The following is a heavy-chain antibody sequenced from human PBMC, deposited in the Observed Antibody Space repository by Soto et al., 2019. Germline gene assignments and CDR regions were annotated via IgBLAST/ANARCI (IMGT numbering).Heavy chain of an antibody. J-gene: IGHJ4*02. CDR3: ARDAAVGLFDY. CDR1: GYTFTSYG. CDR2: ISAYNGNT. Sequence: ASVKVSCKASGYTFTSYGISWVRQAPGQGLEWMGWISAYNGNTNYAQKIQGRVTMTTDTSTSTAYMELRSLRSYDTAVYYCARDAAVGLFDYWGQGTLVTVSS. D-gene: IGHD1-26*01. V-gene: IGHV1-18*01.